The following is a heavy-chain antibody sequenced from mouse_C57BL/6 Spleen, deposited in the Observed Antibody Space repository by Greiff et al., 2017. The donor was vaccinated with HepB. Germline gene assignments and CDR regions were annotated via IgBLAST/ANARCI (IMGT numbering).Heavy chain of an antibody. CDR1: GYTFTSYG. D-gene: IGHD1-1*01. V-gene: IGHV1-81*01. CDR2: IYPRSGNT. J-gene: IGHJ1*03. Sequence: VQLQESGAELARPGASVKLSCKASGYTFTSYGISWVKQRTGQGLEWIGEIYPRSGNTYYNEKFKGKATLTADKSSSTAYMELRSLTSEDSAVYFCAGSNNWYFDVWGTGTTVTVSS. CDR3: AGSNNWYFDV.